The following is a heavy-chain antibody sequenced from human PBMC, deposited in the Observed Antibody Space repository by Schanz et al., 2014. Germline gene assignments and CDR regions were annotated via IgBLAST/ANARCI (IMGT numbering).Heavy chain of an antibody. D-gene: IGHD5-18*01. J-gene: IGHJ4*02. CDR1: GFTFSAYY. CDR3: VRVSFADPRLYRGMDRDIDY. Sequence: EVQLVESGGGLVQPGGSLRLSCAASGFTFSAYYMDWVRQAPGKGLEWVSYISSSSSTRYYADSVKGRFTISRDNAKNTLFLQMNSLRAEDTAVYYCVRVSFADPRLYRGMDRDIDYWGQGTLXTVSS. CDR2: ISSSSSTR. V-gene: IGHV3-48*01.